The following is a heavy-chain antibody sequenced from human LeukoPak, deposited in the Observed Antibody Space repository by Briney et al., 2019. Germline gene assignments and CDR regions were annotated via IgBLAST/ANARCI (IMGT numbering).Heavy chain of an antibody. CDR2: ISGSGGST. Sequence: GGSLRLSCTASGFTFSNYALSWVRQAPGKGLEWVSAISGSGGSTYYADSVKGRFTISRDNSKNTLYLRMSSLRAEDTALYYCAKGRAYYDSSGTIDYWGQGTLVTVSS. D-gene: IGHD3-22*01. J-gene: IGHJ4*02. V-gene: IGHV3-23*01. CDR1: GFTFSNYA. CDR3: AKGRAYYDSSGTIDY.